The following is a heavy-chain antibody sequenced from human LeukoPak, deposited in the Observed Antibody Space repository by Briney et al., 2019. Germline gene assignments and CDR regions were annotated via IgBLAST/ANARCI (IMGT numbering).Heavy chain of an antibody. CDR2: FDPEDGET. J-gene: IGHJ4*02. D-gene: IGHD5-24*01. CDR3: ARDFSGYNIFDY. CDR1: GYTLTELS. Sequence: ASVKVSCKVSGYTLTELSMHWVRQAPGKGLEWMGGFDPEDGETIYAQKFQGRVTITADKSTSTAYMELSSLRSEDTAVYYCARDFSGYNIFDYWGQGTLVTVSS. V-gene: IGHV1-24*01.